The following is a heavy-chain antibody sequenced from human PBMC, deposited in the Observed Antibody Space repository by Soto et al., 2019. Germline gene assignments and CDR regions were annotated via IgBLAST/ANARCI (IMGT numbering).Heavy chain of an antibody. D-gene: IGHD5-18*01. J-gene: IGHJ4*02. CDR2: ISSSSTI. Sequence: GGSLRLSCAASGFTFSSYSMNWVRQAPGKGLEWVSYISSSSTIYYADSVKGRFTISRDNAKNSLYLQMNSLRAGDTAVYYCASLDTAMAFDYWGQGTLVTVSS. V-gene: IGHV3-48*01. CDR3: ASLDTAMAFDY. CDR1: GFTFSSYS.